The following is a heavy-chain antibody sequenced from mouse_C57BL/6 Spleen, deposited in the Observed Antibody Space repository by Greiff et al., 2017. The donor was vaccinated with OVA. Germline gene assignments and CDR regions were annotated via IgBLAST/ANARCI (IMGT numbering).Heavy chain of an antibody. V-gene: IGHV14-4*01. CDR3: TTYGSGYAY. J-gene: IGHJ3*01. D-gene: IGHD1-1*01. CDR2: IDPENGDT. Sequence: VQLQQSGAELVRPGASVKLSCTASGFNIKDDYMHWVKQRPEQGLEWIGWIDPENGDTEYASKFQGKATITADTSSNTAYLQLNSLTSEDTAVYYCTTYGSGYAYWGQGTLVTVS. CDR1: GFNIKDDY.